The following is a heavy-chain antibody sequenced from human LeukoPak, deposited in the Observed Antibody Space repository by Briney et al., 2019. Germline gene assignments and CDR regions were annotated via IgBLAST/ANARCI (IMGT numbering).Heavy chain of an antibody. Sequence: PGGSLRLSCAASGFTFSSYWMTWVRQAPGKGLEWVAYIKQDGSERNYVDSVRGRFTISRDNAKNSLYLQMNTLRDEDTAVYYCATGAGCGYWGQGTLVTVSS. V-gene: IGHV3-7*03. CDR1: GFTFSSYW. J-gene: IGHJ4*02. CDR2: IKQDGSER. CDR3: ATGAGCGY. D-gene: IGHD6-19*01.